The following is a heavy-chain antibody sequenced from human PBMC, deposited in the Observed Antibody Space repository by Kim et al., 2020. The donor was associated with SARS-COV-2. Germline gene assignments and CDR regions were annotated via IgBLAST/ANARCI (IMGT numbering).Heavy chain of an antibody. J-gene: IGHJ6*01. CDR1: GSTFSGSA. V-gene: IGHV3-73*01. CDR3: ATEAVDTTNYYYYG. D-gene: IGHD5-18*01. Sequence: GGSLRLSCAGSGSTFSGSAVHWVRQSSGRGLEWVGHIRSRVFSYATAYSSSAKGRVSISRDDSKRTVSLEINILKVEDTAVYYCATEAVDTTNYYYYG. CDR2: IRSRVFSYAT.